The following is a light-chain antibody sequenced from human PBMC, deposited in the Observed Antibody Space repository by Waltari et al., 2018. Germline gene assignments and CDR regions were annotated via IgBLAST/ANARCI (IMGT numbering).Light chain of an antibody. V-gene: IGKV3-20*01. CDR2: GAS. Sequence: EIMLTQSPDTLSLSPGERATLSCRASQSVSSSLAWYQQKPGQAPRRLFYGASNRATGIPDRFSGSGSGTDFTLTISRLEPEDFVVYYCLQYLSSPHTFGQGTKLEIK. J-gene: IGKJ2*01. CDR3: LQYLSSPHT. CDR1: QSVSSS.